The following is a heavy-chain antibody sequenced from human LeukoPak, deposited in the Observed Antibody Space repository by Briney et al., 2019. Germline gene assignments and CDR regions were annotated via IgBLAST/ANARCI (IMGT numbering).Heavy chain of an antibody. CDR1: GDSISSYY. Sequence: PSETLSLTCTVSGDSISSYYWSWIRQPPGKGLEWIGCIYYSGNTNYNPSLKSRVTVSIDTSKNQFSLKLNSVTAADTAVYYCARDYAFDIWGQGTTVTVSS. J-gene: IGHJ3*02. V-gene: IGHV4-59*01. CDR3: ARDYAFDI. CDR2: IYYSGNT.